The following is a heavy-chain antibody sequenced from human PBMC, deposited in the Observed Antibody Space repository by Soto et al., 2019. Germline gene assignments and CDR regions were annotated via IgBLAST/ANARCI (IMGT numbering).Heavy chain of an antibody. CDR1: GSTFSSYG. D-gene: IGHD5-18*01. CDR3: AKNRGYNYGLDAFDI. V-gene: IGHV3-30*18. Sequence: GSLRLSCAASGSTFSSYGMNWVRQAPGKGLEWVAVISYDGSDKYYADSVKGRFTISRDNSKNTLYLQMNSLRAEDTAVYYCAKNRGYNYGLDAFDIWGQGTMVTVS. J-gene: IGHJ3*02. CDR2: ISYDGSDK.